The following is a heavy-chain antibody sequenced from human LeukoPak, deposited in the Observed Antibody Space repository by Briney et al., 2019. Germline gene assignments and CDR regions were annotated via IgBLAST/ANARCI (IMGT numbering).Heavy chain of an antibody. CDR3: ARDSDFSNAFDI. CDR2: IYHSGST. J-gene: IGHJ3*02. Sequence: PSETLSLTCTVSGGSISSSSYYWGWIRQPPGKGLEWIGYIYHSGSTYYNPSLKSRVTISVDRSKNQFSLKLSPVTAADTAVYYCARDSDFSNAFDIWGQGTMVTVSS. CDR1: GGSISSSSYY. D-gene: IGHD3-3*01. V-gene: IGHV4-39*07.